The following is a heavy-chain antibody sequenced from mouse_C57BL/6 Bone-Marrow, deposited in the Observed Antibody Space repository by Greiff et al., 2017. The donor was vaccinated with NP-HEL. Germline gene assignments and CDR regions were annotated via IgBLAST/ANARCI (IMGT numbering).Heavy chain of an antibody. V-gene: IGHV1-50*01. CDR3: AREYYGSSPFAY. CDR2: IDPSDSYT. Sequence: QVQLQQPGAELVKPGASVKVSCKASGYTFTSYWMQWVKQRPGQGLEWIGEIDPSDSYTNYNQKFKGKATLTVDTSSSTAYMQLSSLTSEDSAVYYCAREYYGSSPFAYWGQGTLVTVSA. D-gene: IGHD1-1*01. J-gene: IGHJ3*01. CDR1: GYTFTSYW.